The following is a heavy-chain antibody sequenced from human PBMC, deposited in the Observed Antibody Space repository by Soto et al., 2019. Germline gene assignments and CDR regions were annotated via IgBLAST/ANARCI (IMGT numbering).Heavy chain of an antibody. CDR1: GGSISTSDW. CDR2: VYRTGST. J-gene: IGHJ4*02. CDR3: ARARATIAAAAIFDC. Sequence: PSETLSLTCAVSGGSISTSDWWSWVRQPPGKGLEWIGEVYRTGSTNYNPSLESRLTISVDKSKNQFFLKLTSVTAADTAVYYCARARATIAAAAIFDCWGQGTLVTAPQ. V-gene: IGHV4-4*02. D-gene: IGHD6-13*01.